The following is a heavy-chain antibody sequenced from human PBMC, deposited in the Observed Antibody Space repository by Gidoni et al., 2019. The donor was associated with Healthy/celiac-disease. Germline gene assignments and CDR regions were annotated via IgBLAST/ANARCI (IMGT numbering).Heavy chain of an antibody. D-gene: IGHD3-22*01. V-gene: IGHV3-48*02. CDR1: GFTFSSYS. Sequence: EVQLVESGGGLVQPGGSLRLSCAASGFTFSSYSMNGVRQAPGKGLEWVSYISSSSSTIYYADSVKGRFTISRDNAKNSLYLQMNSLRDEDTAVYYCARASNGYYDSSGYYQDAFDIWGQGTMVTVSS. J-gene: IGHJ3*02. CDR3: ARASNGYYDSSGYYQDAFDI. CDR2: ISSSSSTI.